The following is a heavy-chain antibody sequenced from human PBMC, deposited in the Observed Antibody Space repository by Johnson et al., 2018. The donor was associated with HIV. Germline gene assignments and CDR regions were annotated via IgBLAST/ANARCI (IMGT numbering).Heavy chain of an antibody. V-gene: IGHV3-66*03. J-gene: IGHJ3*02. CDR1: GFTVSSNY. CDR3: ARDRSPYSSSGTIDAFDI. D-gene: IGHD6-6*01. Sequence: EVQLVESGGGLIQPGGSLRLSCAASGFTVSSNYMSWVRQAPGKGLEWVSVIYSGGSTYYADSVKGRFTISRDNSKNTLYLQMNSLRAEDTAVYYCARDRSPYSSSGTIDAFDIWGQGTMVTVSS. CDR2: IYSGGST.